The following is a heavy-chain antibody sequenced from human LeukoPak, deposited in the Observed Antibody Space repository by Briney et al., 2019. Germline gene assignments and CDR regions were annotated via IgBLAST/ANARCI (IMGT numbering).Heavy chain of an antibody. Sequence: ASVNVSFTASGFRFTSYDINWVRQASGQGFEWMGWMNPNNGNTGYAQKFQGRVTMTRDTSISTAYMELRDLTSEDTAVYYCVRDGEGVAISVNYWFDPWGQGTLVTVSS. CDR1: GFRFTSYD. CDR3: VRDGEGVAISVNYWFDP. D-gene: IGHD3-10*01. J-gene: IGHJ5*02. V-gene: IGHV1-8*01. CDR2: MNPNNGNT.